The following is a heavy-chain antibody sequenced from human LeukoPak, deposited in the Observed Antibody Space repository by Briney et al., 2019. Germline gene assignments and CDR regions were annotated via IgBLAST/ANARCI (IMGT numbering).Heavy chain of an antibody. J-gene: IGHJ5*02. V-gene: IGHV4-31*03. D-gene: IGHD3-3*01. Sequence: PSETLSLTCTVSGGSISSGGYYWSWIRQHPGKGLEWTGYIYYSGSTYYNPSLKSRVTISVDTSKNQFSLKLSSVTAADTAVYYCARGITIFGVTRLRWFDPWGQGTLVTVSS. CDR1: GGSISSGGYY. CDR2: IYYSGST. CDR3: ARGITIFGVTRLRWFDP.